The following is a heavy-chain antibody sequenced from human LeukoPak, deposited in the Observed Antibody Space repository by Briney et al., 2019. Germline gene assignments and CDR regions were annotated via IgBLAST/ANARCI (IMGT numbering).Heavy chain of an antibody. CDR3: ARSNQADDY. D-gene: IGHD1-14*01. CDR1: GFTFSGYA. CDR2: INPGGSSI. V-gene: IGHV3-74*01. J-gene: IGHJ4*02. Sequence: PGGSLRLSCAASGFTFSGYAMSWVRHAPGKGLVLVSRINPGGSSIAYADSVKGRFTISRDNAKNTLYLQMDSLRAEDTAVYYCARSNQADDYWGQGTLVTVSS.